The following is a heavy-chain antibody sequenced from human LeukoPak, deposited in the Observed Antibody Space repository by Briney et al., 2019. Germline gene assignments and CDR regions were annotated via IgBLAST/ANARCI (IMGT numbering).Heavy chain of an antibody. Sequence: GGSLRLSCAASGFIFSNSALSWVRLPPGRGLEWVAGIGGSNVPRTWYADSMKGRFTISRDNSKSTLYLQMTSLRAEDTALYYCVKFASGFLSADWFDPWGQGTRVTVSS. V-gene: IGHV3-23*01. D-gene: IGHD2/OR15-2a*01. CDR3: VKFASGFLSADWFDP. J-gene: IGHJ5*02. CDR2: IGGSNVPRT. CDR1: GFIFSNSA.